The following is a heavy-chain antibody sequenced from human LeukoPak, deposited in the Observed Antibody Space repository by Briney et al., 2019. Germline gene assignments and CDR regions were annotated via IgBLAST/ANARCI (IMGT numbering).Heavy chain of an antibody. CDR2: IYTSGST. D-gene: IGHD3-16*02. J-gene: IGHJ4*02. CDR3: ARGSVWGSYRYTYFDY. V-gene: IGHV4-4*07. Sequence: PSETLSLTCTVSGGSISSYYWNWIRQPAGKGLEWIGRIYTSGSTNYNPSLKSRVTISVDTSKNQFSLKLSSVTAADTAVYYCARGSVWGSYRYTYFDYWGQGTLVTVSS. CDR1: GGSISSYY.